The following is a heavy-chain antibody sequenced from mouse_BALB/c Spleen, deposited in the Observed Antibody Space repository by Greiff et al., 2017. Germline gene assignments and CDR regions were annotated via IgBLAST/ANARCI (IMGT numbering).Heavy chain of an antibody. CDR2: ISSGGST. J-gene: IGHJ2*01. CDR1: GFTFSSYA. CDR3: ARGVITTGYYFDY. Sequence: EVKLVESGGGLVKPGGSLKLSCAASGFTFSSYAMSWVRQTPEKRLEWVASISSGGSTYYPDSVKGRFTISRDNARNILYLQMSSLRSEDTAMYYCARGVITTGYYFDYWGQGTTRTVSS. V-gene: IGHV5-6-5*01. D-gene: IGHD2-4*01.